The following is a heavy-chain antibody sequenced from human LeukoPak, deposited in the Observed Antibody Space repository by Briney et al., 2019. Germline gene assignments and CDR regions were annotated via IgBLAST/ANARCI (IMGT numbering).Heavy chain of an antibody. D-gene: IGHD2-15*01. CDR2: IYYTGST. J-gene: IGHJ6*02. Sequence: KPSETLSLTCAAYGWSFSGYYWSWIRQPPGKGLEWIGYIYYTGSTAYNPSLKSRVTISIDTSKNQLSLKLSSVTAADTAVYFCVRHVAGTCSGGTCYRFYVWGQGTTVTVSS. CDR1: GWSFSGYY. CDR3: VRHVAGTCSGGTCYRFYV. V-gene: IGHV4-59*08.